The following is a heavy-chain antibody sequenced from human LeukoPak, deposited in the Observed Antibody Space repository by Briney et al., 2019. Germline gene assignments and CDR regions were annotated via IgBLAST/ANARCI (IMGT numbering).Heavy chain of an antibody. J-gene: IGHJ4*01. CDR2: ISHDGSVT. CDR3: ARDGILGSHDY. CDR1: EFPFSTYV. Sequence: GGSLRLSCAASEFPFSTYVMHWVRQVPGKGLVWVSRISHDGSVTSYADSVKGRFTISRDNAKNTVYLQMNSLRGEDTAVYFCARDGILGSHDYWGHGSLVTVSS. D-gene: IGHD3-3*02. V-gene: IGHV3-74*01.